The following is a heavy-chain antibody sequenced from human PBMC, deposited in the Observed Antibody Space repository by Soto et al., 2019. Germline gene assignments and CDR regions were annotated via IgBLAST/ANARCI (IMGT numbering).Heavy chain of an antibody. Sequence: GGSLRLSCAASGLTFSGFGMHWVRQAPGKGLEWVAIIWYDGSDKYYADSVKGRFTISRDNSKNSLHLQMNSLRAEDTAVYYCTRDASRDSSARGWFDPWGPGPLVTVYS. CDR3: TRDASRDSSARGWFDP. CDR2: IWYDGSDK. V-gene: IGHV3-33*01. CDR1: GLTFSGFG. D-gene: IGHD6-13*01. J-gene: IGHJ5*02.